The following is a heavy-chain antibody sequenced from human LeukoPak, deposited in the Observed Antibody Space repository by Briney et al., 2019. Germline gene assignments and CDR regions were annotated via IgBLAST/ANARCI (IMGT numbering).Heavy chain of an antibody. CDR1: GGSFSGYY. CDR2: INHSGST. V-gene: IGHV4-34*01. CDR3: ARLRYYYDSSGYYYNYYYYYYMDV. Sequence: SETLSLTCAVYGGSFSGYYWSWIRQPPGKGLEWIGEINHSGSTNYNPSLKSRVTISVDTSKNQFSLKLSSVTAADTAVYYCARLRYYYDSSGYYYNYYYYYYMDVWGKGTTVTISS. D-gene: IGHD3-22*01. J-gene: IGHJ6*03.